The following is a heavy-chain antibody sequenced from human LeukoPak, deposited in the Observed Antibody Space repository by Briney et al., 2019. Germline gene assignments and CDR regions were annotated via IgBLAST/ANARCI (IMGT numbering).Heavy chain of an antibody. CDR2: INSNSGGT. V-gene: IGHV1-2*02. J-gene: IGHJ4*02. CDR3: ARAYDFWSGYCPFDY. Sequence: ASVKVSCKASGYTFTGYYMHWVRQAPGQGLEWMGWINSNSGGTNYAQKFQGRVTMTRDTSISTAYMELSRLRSDDTAVYYCARAYDFWSGYCPFDYWGQGTLVTVSS. CDR1: GYTFTGYY. D-gene: IGHD3-3*01.